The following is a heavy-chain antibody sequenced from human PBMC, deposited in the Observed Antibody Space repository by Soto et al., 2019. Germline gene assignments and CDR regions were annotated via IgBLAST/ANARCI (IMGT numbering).Heavy chain of an antibody. CDR1: GYTFTSYG. V-gene: IGHV1-18*01. Sequence: GASVKVSCRASGYTFTSYGISWVRQAPGQGLEWMGCISAYNGNTNYAQKLKGRVTMTTDTSTSTVYMELRGLRSDDTDVYYRAREGYYYYGMDVWGQVTTVAVSS. CDR3: AREGYYYYGMDV. CDR2: ISAYNGNT. J-gene: IGHJ6*02.